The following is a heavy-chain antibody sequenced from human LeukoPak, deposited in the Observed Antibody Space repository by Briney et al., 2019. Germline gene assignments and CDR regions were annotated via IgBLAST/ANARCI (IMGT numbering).Heavy chain of an antibody. V-gene: IGHV4-59*08. D-gene: IGHD6-13*01. CDR2: IYYSGST. CDR3: ARHGSTFYSSSSNWFDP. CDR1: GGSISSYY. J-gene: IGHJ5*02. Sequence: SETLSLTCTVSGGSISSYYWSWIRQPPGKGQEWIGYIYYSGSTNYNPSLKSRVTISVDTSKNQFSLKLSSVTAADTAVYYCARHGSTFYSSSSNWFDPWGQGTLVTVSS.